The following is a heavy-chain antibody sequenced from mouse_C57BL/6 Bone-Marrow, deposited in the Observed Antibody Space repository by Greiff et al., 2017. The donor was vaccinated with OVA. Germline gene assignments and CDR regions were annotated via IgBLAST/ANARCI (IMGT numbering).Heavy chain of an antibody. Sequence: QVQLQQSGPELVKPGASVKISCKASGYAFSSSWMNWVKQRPGKGLEWIGRIYPGDGDTNYNGKFKGKATLTADKAYSTAYMQLSSLTSEDSAVYFCAPYSNYGYFDYWGQGTTLTVSS. CDR2: IYPGDGDT. CDR1: GYAFSSSW. CDR3: APYSNYGYFDY. V-gene: IGHV1-82*01. J-gene: IGHJ2*01. D-gene: IGHD2-5*01.